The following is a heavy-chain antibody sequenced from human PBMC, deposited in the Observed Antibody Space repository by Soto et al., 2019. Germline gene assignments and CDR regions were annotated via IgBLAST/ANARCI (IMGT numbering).Heavy chain of an antibody. V-gene: IGHV4-59*01. Sequence: QVQLQDSVPGLVKPSETLSLTCTVSGGSISSYYWAWVRQPPGKGLEWIGYIYTSGSTLYNPSLTSPVTISADTSNNQVSRRLVSVTAADTAVYYCARDGSARPETIWGHGMMVTFSS. CDR2: IYTSGST. J-gene: IGHJ3*02. D-gene: IGHD2-2*03. CDR1: GGSISSYY. CDR3: ARDGSARPETI.